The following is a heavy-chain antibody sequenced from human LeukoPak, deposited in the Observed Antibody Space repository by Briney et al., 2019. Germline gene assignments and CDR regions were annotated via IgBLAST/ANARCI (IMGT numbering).Heavy chain of an antibody. Sequence: PGGSLRLSCAASGFTFSSYWMSWVRQAPGKGLEGVANIKQDGSEKYYVDSVKGRFTISRDNAKNSLYLQMNSLRAEDTAVYYCAREYGSGSYSYDYYYYYGMDVWGQGTTVTVSS. D-gene: IGHD3-10*01. CDR3: AREYGSGSYSYDYYYYYGMDV. V-gene: IGHV3-7*01. CDR1: GFTFSSYW. J-gene: IGHJ6*02. CDR2: IKQDGSEK.